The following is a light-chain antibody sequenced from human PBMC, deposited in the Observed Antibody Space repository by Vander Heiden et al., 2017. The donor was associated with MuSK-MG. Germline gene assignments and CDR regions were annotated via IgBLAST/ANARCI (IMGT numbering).Light chain of an antibody. Sequence: QLVLTQSPSASASLGASVTLTCTTTSGHSSYAIAWHQQQPEKGPRYLMKLNSDGSHSKGDGIPDRFSGSSSGAERYLTISSLHAEDEADYYCQTWCTGTVVFGGGTKLTVL. V-gene: IGLV4-69*01. CDR2: LNSDGSH. CDR1: SGHSSYA. CDR3: QTWCTGTVV. J-gene: IGLJ2*01.